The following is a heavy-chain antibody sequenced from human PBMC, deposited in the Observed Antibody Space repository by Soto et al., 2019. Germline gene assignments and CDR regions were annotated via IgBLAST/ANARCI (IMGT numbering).Heavy chain of an antibody. J-gene: IGHJ5*02. CDR1: GFTFYNSA. Sequence: GGSLRLSCAACGFTFYNSAMTWVRQTPGKGLEWVSYISSSSSYTNYADSVKGRFTISRDNAKNSLYLQMNSLRAEDTAVYYCARDPWGVGVPDPWGQGPLVTVS. V-gene: IGHV3-11*06. CDR2: ISSSSSYT. CDR3: ARDPWGVGVPDP. D-gene: IGHD2-8*01.